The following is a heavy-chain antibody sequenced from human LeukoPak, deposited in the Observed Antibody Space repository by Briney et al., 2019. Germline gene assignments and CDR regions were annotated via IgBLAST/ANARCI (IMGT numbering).Heavy chain of an antibody. CDR3: AKAHPDYCSGGSCYGYFDL. D-gene: IGHD2-15*01. CDR1: GFTFDDYA. Sequence: QPGRSLRLSCAASGFTFDDYAMHWVRQAPGKGLEGVAGNSWNSGSIGYADSVKGRFTISSDNAKNSLYLQMNSLRAEDTALYYCAKAHPDYCSGGSCYGYFDLWGRGPLVTVSS. V-gene: IGHV3-9*01. J-gene: IGHJ2*01. CDR2: NSWNSGSI.